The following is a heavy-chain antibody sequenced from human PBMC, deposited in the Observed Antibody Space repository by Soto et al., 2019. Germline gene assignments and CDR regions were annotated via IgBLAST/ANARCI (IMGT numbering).Heavy chain of an antibody. D-gene: IGHD2-2*01. Sequence: QGQLVQSGPEMKQPGASVKVSCKAYGYTFTSYGVSWVRQAPGQGLEWMGWIYGYNGNPVYAQKYKDRVTINTDTSTSTVYLELRSLRSDDTAIYYCARVPLLYCNSCYYFDYWGQGTLVTVSS. CDR1: GYTFTSYG. V-gene: IGHV1-18*01. CDR3: ARVPLLYCNSCYYFDY. CDR2: IYGYNGNP. J-gene: IGHJ4*02.